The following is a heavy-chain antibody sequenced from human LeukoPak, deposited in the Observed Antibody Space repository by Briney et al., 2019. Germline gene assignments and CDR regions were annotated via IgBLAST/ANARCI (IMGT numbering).Heavy chain of an antibody. CDR3: ARVRRDGYNLHFDY. J-gene: IGHJ4*02. Sequence: GGSLRLSCAASGFTFSDYYMGWIRQAPGKGLEWVSYISSSGSTIYYADSVKGRFTISRDNAKNSLYLQMNSLRAEDTAVYYCARVRRDGYNLHFDYWGQGTLVTVSS. D-gene: IGHD5-24*01. CDR1: GFTFSDYY. CDR2: ISSSGSTI. V-gene: IGHV3-11*04.